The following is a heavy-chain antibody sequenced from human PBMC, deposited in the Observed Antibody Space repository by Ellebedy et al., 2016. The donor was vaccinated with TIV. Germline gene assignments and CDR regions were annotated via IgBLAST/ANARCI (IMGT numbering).Heavy chain of an antibody. CDR1: GYTFSNYY. V-gene: IGHV1-46*01. CDR2: INPHGDNT. J-gene: IGHJ4*02. D-gene: IGHD1-1*01. Sequence: AASVKVSCKASGYTFSNYYMHWVRQAPGQGLEWMGIINPHGDNTGYAQKFQGRVTITADKSTSTVYMELSGLTSEDTAVYYCARDKNEFLKIFDYWGQGTLVSVSS. CDR3: ARDKNEFLKIFDY.